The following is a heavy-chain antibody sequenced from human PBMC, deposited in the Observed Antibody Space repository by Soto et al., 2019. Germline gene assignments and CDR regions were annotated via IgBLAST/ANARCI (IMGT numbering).Heavy chain of an antibody. J-gene: IGHJ4*02. CDR2: IYYRGNT. CDR1: GGSINYYY. Sequence: SETLSLTCTVSGGSINYYYWGWIRQPPGKGLEWIGYIYYRGNTNYNPSLKSRVTISLDTSKNQISLKLNSVTVADTAVYYCARHPGYYDVLTGYSTYYFDYWGQGILVTVSS. D-gene: IGHD3-9*01. V-gene: IGHV4-59*08. CDR3: ARHPGYYDVLTGYSTYYFDY.